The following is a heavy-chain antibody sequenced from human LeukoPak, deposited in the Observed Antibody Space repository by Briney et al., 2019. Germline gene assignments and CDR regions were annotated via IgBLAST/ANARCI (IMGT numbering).Heavy chain of an antibody. CDR1: GFSFSTHS. V-gene: IGHV3-21*05. J-gene: IGHJ3*02. CDR2: ISHTANDI. D-gene: IGHD6-19*01. Sequence: PGGSLRLSCAASGFSFSTHSMNWVRQAPGKGLEWVSYISHTANDIYYGESVRGRFTISRDNAKNSVYLQMHSLRAEDTAVYYCAGDGTAVLPGDAFDIWSQGTMVTVSS. CDR3: AGDGTAVLPGDAFDI.